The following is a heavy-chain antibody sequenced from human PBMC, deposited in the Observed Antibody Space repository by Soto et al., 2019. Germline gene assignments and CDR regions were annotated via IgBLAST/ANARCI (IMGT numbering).Heavy chain of an antibody. CDR1: GFTFSGYA. Sequence: GGSLRLSCAASGFTFSGYAMSWVRQAPGKGLEWVSAISGSGGTTYYVDSVKGRFTISRDNSKNTLYLQMNSLRAEDTAVYYCVKETQYRRPAGGDYWGQGALVTVSS. CDR2: ISGSGGTT. D-gene: IGHD2-2*02. V-gene: IGHV3-23*01. CDR3: VKETQYRRPAGGDY. J-gene: IGHJ4*02.